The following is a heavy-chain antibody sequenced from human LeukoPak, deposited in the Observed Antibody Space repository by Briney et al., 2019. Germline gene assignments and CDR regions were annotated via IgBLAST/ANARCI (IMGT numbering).Heavy chain of an antibody. CDR2: IKLDGSEK. Sequence: GGSLRLSCVASGFTFGKYWTSWVRQAPGKGLEWVANIKLDGSEKNYVDSVKGRFTISRDNTKNSLYLQMNSLRVEDTAVYYCARGRPHGNDYWGQGTLVTVSS. J-gene: IGHJ4*02. CDR1: GFTFGKYW. V-gene: IGHV3-7*01. CDR3: ARGRPHGNDY. D-gene: IGHD4-23*01.